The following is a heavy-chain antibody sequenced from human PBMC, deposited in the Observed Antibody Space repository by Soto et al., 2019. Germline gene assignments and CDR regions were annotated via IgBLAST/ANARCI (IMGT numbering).Heavy chain of an antibody. Sequence: QVQLVESGGGVVQPGGSLRLSCATSGFIFSTYGMQWVRQSPGEGLEWVAVMANDGSYQYYAESVKGRFTISRDNSKNALYLQMDSVRREDTAVYYCARSIGGSSYYPPDYCGQGTLVPVSS. CDR1: GFIFSTYG. V-gene: IGHV3-30*03. J-gene: IGHJ4*02. CDR3: ARSIGGSSYYPPDY. CDR2: MANDGSYQ. D-gene: IGHD1-26*01.